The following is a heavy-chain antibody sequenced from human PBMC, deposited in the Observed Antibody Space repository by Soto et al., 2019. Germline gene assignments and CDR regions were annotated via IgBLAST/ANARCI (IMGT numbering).Heavy chain of an antibody. J-gene: IGHJ4*02. CDR2: IIPIFGTA. Sequence: ASVKVSCKASGGTFSIYAISWVRQAPGQGLEWMGGIIPIFGTANYAQKFQGRVTITADESTSTAYMELSSLRSEDTAVYYCAREGSSLGYCSGGSCYHTSYFDYWGQGTLVTVSS. V-gene: IGHV1-69*13. CDR3: AREGSSLGYCSGGSCYHTSYFDY. D-gene: IGHD2-15*01. CDR1: GGTFSIYA.